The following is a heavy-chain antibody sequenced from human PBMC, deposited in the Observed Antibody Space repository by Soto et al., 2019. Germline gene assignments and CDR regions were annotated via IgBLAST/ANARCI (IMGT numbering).Heavy chain of an antibody. V-gene: IGHV3-48*02. J-gene: IGHJ6*02. CDR1: GFTFSSYS. Sequence: XVSLRLSTAASGFTFSSYSMNWARQAPGKGLEWVSYITSSSSNIYYTDSVKGRFTISRDNAKNSLYLQMNSLRDQDTAVYYCARAPYGMDVWGQATTVTVSS. CDR2: ITSSSSNI. CDR3: ARAPYGMDV.